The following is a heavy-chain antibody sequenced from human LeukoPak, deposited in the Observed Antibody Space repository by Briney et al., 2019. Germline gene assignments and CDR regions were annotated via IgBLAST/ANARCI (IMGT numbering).Heavy chain of an antibody. V-gene: IGHV3-21*01. CDR2: ISSSSSYI. J-gene: IGHJ2*01. Sequence: GGSLRLSCAASGFTFSSYAMSWVRQAPGKGLEWVSSISSSSSYIYYADSVKGRFTISRDNAKNSLYLQMNSLRAEDTAVYYCARPLRYCSSTSCYSAGIYWYFDLWGRGTLVTVSS. CDR1: GFTFSSYA. D-gene: IGHD2-2*02. CDR3: ARPLRYCSSTSCYSAGIYWYFDL.